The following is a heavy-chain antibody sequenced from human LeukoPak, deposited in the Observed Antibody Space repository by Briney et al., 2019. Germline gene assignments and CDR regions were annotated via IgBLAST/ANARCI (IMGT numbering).Heavy chain of an antibody. D-gene: IGHD3-22*01. J-gene: IGHJ5*02. V-gene: IGHV1-2*02. CDR1: GYTFTGYY. CDR2: INPNSGGT. CDR3: ARLYYYDSSGYYHNWFDP. Sequence: ASVKVSCKASGYTFTGYYMHWVRQAPGQGLEWMGWINPNSGGTNYAQKFQGRVTMARDTSISTAYMELSRLRSDDTAVYYCARLYYYDSSGYYHNWFDPWGQGTLVTVSS.